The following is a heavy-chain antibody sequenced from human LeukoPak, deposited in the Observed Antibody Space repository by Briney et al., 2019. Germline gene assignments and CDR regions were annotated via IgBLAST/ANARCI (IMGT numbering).Heavy chain of an antibody. V-gene: IGHV3-23*01. D-gene: IGHD2-2*01. CDR3: AKSTRSYYTHTFDI. CDR2: ISGSGGVT. CDR1: RFTFSNYA. J-gene: IGHJ3*02. Sequence: GGSLRLSCAASRFTFSNYAMSWVRQAPAEGLEWVASISGSGGVTYSADSVKGRVTISRDNSRNTLYLQLNSLRAEDTAVYYCAKSTRSYYTHTFDIWGQGTLVIVSS.